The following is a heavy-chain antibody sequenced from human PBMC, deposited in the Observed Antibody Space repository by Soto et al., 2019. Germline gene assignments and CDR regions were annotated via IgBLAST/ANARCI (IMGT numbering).Heavy chain of an antibody. Sequence: SLRLSYAGYGFNLYAYAMNWSRQALGKILECALCISWNSVSIGYADSVKGRFTISRDNAKNSLYLQMNSLRAEDTALYYCAKDNSVENYDSSGSLVSYGMDVWGQGTTVTVSS. CDR3: AKDNSVENYDSSGSLVSYGMDV. D-gene: IGHD3-22*01. V-gene: IGHV3-9*01. J-gene: IGHJ6*02. CDR1: GFNLYAYA. CDR2: ISWNSVSI.